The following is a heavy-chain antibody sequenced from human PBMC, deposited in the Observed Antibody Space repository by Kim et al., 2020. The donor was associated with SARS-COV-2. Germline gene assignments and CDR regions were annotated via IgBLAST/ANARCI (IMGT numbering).Heavy chain of an antibody. CDR1: GGTFSSYA. Sequence: SVKVSCKASGGTFSSYAISWVRQAPGQGLEWMGRIIPILGIANYAQKFQGRVTITADKSTSTAYMELSSLRSEDTAVYYCARFVVGATTGIDYWGQGTLVTVSS. CDR3: ARFVVGATTGIDY. CDR2: IIPILGIA. D-gene: IGHD1-26*01. V-gene: IGHV1-69*04. J-gene: IGHJ4*02.